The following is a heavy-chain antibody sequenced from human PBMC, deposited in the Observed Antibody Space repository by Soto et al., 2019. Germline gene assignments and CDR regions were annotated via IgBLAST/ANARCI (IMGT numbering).Heavy chain of an antibody. CDR1: GFTFNSYW. V-gene: IGHV3-74*01. CDR2: INSDGSRT. D-gene: IGHD3-3*01. Sequence: EVQLVESGGGLVQPGGSLRLSCAASGFTFNSYWMHWVSQTPGKGLVWVSRINSDGSRTGYADSAKGRFTISRDNAKNTLYLQMSSLRAEDTAVYYCASTKYITTIDYWGQGTLVTVSS. CDR3: ASTKYITTIDY. J-gene: IGHJ4*02.